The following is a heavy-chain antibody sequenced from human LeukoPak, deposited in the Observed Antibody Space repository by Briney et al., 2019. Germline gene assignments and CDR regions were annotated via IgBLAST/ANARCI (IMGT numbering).Heavy chain of an antibody. CDR1: GFTFGNYA. J-gene: IGHJ4*02. D-gene: IGHD5-18*01. V-gene: IGHV3-23*01. CDR3: GKTTVGYSSGQKPAWPVDY. Sequence: GGSLRLSCAASGFTFGNYAMSWVRQTPGKGLEWVAGIFGSGGSPHYADSVKGRFTISRDNSRNTVYLQINSLRAEDTAVYYCGKTTVGYSSGQKPAWPVDYWGQGTLVTVSS. CDR2: IFGSGGSP.